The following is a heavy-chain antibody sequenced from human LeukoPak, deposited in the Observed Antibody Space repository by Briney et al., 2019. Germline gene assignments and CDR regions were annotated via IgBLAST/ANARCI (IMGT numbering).Heavy chain of an antibody. J-gene: IGHJ4*02. V-gene: IGHV3-9*01. CDR2: ISWNSGSI. CDR1: GFTFEKYD. Sequence: PGGSLRLSCEAPGFTFEKYDMHWVRQAPGKGLEWVSGISWNSGSIGYADSVKGRFTISRDNAKNSLYLQMNSLRAEDTALYYCAKALGDYYDSSGYYHTFDYWGQGTLVTVSS. CDR3: AKALGDYYDSSGYYHTFDY. D-gene: IGHD3-22*01.